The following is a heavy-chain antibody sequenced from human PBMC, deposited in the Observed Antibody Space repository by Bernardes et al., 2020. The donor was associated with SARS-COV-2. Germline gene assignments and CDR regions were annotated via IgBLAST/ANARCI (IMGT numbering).Heavy chain of an antibody. D-gene: IGHD5-18*01. CDR1: GGSISSYY. V-gene: IGHV4-59*01. J-gene: IGHJ5*02. CDR3: ARVSSYGWRWFDP. Sequence: SETLSLTCTVSGGSISSYYWSWIRQPPGKGLEWIGYIYYSGSTNYNPSLKSRVTISVDTSKNQFSLKLSSVTAADTAVYYCARVSSYGWRWFDPWGQGTLVTVSS. CDR2: IYYSGST.